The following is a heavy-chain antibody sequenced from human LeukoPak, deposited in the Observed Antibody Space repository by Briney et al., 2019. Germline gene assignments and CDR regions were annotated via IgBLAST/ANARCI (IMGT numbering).Heavy chain of an antibody. CDR1: GFTFNNYD. Sequence: GGSLRLSCVASGFTFNNYDMHWVRQATGKGLEWVSAIGTAGDTYYPGSVKGRFTISRDNAKNSLYLQMNSLRAEDTAVYYCARADLWFGAFDIWGQGTMVTVSS. D-gene: IGHD3-10*01. CDR3: ARADLWFGAFDI. CDR2: IGTAGDT. V-gene: IGHV3-13*04. J-gene: IGHJ3*02.